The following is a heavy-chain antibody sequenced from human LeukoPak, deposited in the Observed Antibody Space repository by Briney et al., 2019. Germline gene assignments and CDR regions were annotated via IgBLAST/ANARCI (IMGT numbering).Heavy chain of an antibody. CDR1: GFTFSSYG. CDR3: AKGAYCSSTSCYTHFDY. Sequence: GSLRLSCAASGFTFSSYGMHWVRQAPGKGLEWMAVISYDGSNKYYADSVKGRFTISRDNSKNTLYLQMNSLRAEDTAVYYCAKGAYCSSTSCYTHFDYWGQGTLVTVSS. J-gene: IGHJ4*02. V-gene: IGHV3-30*18. D-gene: IGHD2-2*02. CDR2: ISYDGSNK.